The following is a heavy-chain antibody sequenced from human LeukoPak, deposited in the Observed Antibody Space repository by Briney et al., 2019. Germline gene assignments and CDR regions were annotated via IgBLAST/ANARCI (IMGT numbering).Heavy chain of an antibody. Sequence: GGSLRLSCAASGFTFSSYAMNWVRQAPGKGLEWVSSISSSSSYIYYADSVKGRFTISRDNAKNSLYLQMNSLRAEDTAVYYCARDARSGKNNYWGQGTLVTVSS. D-gene: IGHD3-3*01. J-gene: IGHJ4*02. CDR3: ARDARSGKNNY. CDR1: GFTFSSYA. CDR2: ISSSSSYI. V-gene: IGHV3-21*01.